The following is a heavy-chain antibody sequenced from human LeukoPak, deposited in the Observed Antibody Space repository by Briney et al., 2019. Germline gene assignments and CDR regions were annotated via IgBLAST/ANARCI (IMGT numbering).Heavy chain of an antibody. CDR2: IYHGDPDT. V-gene: IGHV5-51*01. Sequence: GESLKISCKGSGYSFTSYWIGWVRQMPGKGLEWMGIIYHGDPDTRYSPSFQGQGTISADKSISTAYLQWSSLKASDTAMYYCARLSNPPMFLKLGFDYWGQGTLVTVSS. J-gene: IGHJ4*02. D-gene: IGHD3-10*02. CDR3: ARLSNPPMFLKLGFDY. CDR1: GYSFTSYW.